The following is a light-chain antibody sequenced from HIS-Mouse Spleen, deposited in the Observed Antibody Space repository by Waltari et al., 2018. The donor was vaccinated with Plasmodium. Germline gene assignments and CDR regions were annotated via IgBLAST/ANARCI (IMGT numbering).Light chain of an antibody. CDR1: QGVSSN. Sequence: EIVMTQSQPPLSVSPGEKATFSCRASQGVSSNLAWYQQKPGQAPRLLIYGASTRATGIPARFSGSGSGTEFTLTISSLQSEDFAVYYCQQYNNWSFTFGPGTKVDIK. V-gene: IGKV3-15*01. CDR3: QQYNNWSFT. J-gene: IGKJ3*01. CDR2: GAS.